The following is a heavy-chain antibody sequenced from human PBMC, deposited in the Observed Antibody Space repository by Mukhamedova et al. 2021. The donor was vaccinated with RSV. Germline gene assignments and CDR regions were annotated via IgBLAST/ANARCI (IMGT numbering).Heavy chain of an antibody. D-gene: IGHD3-10*01. J-gene: IGHJ3*02. Sequence: GSTNYNPSLKSRVTISLDTSKNQFSLNLNSVTAADTAMYYCARHRGGGAGALDIWGQGTMVTVSS. CDR3: ARHRGGGAGALDI. CDR2: GST. V-gene: IGHV4-59*08.